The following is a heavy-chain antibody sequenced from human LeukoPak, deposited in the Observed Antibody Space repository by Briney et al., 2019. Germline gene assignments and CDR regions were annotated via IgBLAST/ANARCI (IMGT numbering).Heavy chain of an antibody. CDR1: GYTFTSYV. D-gene: IGHD2-15*01. J-gene: IGHJ4*02. CDR3: AREGSDCSGYSCYDH. CDR2: IDTNTGKP. V-gene: IGHV7-4-1*02. Sequence: ASVKVSCKSSGYTFTSYVINWVRQDPGQGLEWMGWIDTNTGKPKFAPGFTGRFVFSLDTSVSTAYSQISSLKAEDTAVYYCAREGSDCSGYSCYDHWGQGTLVTVSS.